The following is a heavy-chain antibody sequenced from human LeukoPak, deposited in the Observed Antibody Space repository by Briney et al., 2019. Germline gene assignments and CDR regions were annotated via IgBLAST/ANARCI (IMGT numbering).Heavy chain of an antibody. CDR3: ARQGRSYINPNRGWFDP. CDR1: AFIFSRYA. D-gene: IGHD7-27*01. CDR2: ISSTGTDN. Sequence: PGGSLRLSCAASAFIFSRYAMAWVRQAPGKGLEWVSSISSTGTDNTYADSVTGRFTISRDNPKNSVFLQMNSLRAEDTAVYFCARQGRSYINPNRGWFDPWGQGTLVIVSS. J-gene: IGHJ5*02. V-gene: IGHV3-21*06.